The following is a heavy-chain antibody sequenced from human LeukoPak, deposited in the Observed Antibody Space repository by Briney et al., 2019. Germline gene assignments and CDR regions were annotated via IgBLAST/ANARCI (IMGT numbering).Heavy chain of an antibody. CDR2: IKQDGSET. CDR1: GFTFSTYW. CDR3: GRHTGTYFNY. D-gene: IGHD1-26*01. Sequence: GGSLRLSCAASGFTFSTYWMTWLRQAPGKGLEWVANIKQDGSETYYVDSVKGRFTISRDNAKNSLYLQMNSLRAEDTAVYYCGRHTGTYFNYWGQGTLVTVSS. J-gene: IGHJ4*02. V-gene: IGHV3-7*01.